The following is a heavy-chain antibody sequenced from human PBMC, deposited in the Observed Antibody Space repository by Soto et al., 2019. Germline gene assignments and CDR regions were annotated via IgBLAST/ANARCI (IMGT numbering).Heavy chain of an antibody. Sequence: GGSLRLSCAASGFTFDDYAMHWVRQAPGKGLEWVSGISWNSGSIGYADSVKGRFTISRDNAKNSLYLQMNSLRAEDTALYYCAKDTEGIVVVPADVWGQGTLVTVSS. CDR2: ISWNSGSI. D-gene: IGHD2-2*01. J-gene: IGHJ4*02. CDR3: AKDTEGIVVVPADV. CDR1: GFTFDDYA. V-gene: IGHV3-9*01.